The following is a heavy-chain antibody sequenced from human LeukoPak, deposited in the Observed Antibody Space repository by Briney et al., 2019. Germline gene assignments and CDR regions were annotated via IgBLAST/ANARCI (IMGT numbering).Heavy chain of an antibody. CDR3: ARKGMQLVRNWFDP. D-gene: IGHD6-13*01. CDR1: GGSISSSSYY. J-gene: IGHJ5*02. Sequence: SETLSLTCTVSGGSISSSSYYWGWIRQPPGKGLEWIGSIYYSGSTYYNPSLKSRVTISVDTSKNQFSLKLSSVTAADTAVYYCARKGMQLVRNWFDPWGQGTLVTVSS. CDR2: IYYSGST. V-gene: IGHV4-39*07.